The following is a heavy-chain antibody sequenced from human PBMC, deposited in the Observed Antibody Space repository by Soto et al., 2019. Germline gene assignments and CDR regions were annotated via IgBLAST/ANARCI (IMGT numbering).Heavy chain of an antibody. CDR2: IITIFATA. CDR1: GGTFSSYA. CDR3: ARSVSFRDQLLKRGMDV. Sequence: QVQLVQFGAEVKKPGSSVKVSCKASGGTFSSYAISWVRQAPGQGLEWMGGIITIFATANYAQKSQGRVMITVDESTSTAYMELSSLRSEDAAVYYCARSVSFRDQLLKRGMDVWGQGTTVTVSS. D-gene: IGHD1-26*01. J-gene: IGHJ6*02. V-gene: IGHV1-69*01.